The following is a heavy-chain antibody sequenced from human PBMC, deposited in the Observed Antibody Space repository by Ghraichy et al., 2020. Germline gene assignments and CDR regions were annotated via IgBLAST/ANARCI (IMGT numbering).Heavy chain of an antibody. CDR3: ARGRDYNILTGYGWFDP. V-gene: IGHV4-61*01. J-gene: IGHJ5*02. Sequence: SETLSLTCTVSGGSVSSGSYYWNWIRQPPGKALEWIGYIHYSGSTNYNPSLKSRVTISADTSKNQFSLKLSSVTAADTAVYLCARGRDYNILTGYGWFDPWGQGTLVTVSS. CDR2: IHYSGST. CDR1: GGSVSSGSYY. D-gene: IGHD3-9*01.